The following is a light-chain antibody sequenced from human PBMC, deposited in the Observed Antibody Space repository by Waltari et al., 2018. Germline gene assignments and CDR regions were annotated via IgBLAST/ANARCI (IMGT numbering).Light chain of an antibody. CDR1: QSIGTY. CDR2: GAS. V-gene: IGKV1-39*01. Sequence: DIQMTQSPSSLSASVGDRVTITCRASQSIGTYLHWYQQKPGKPPKFLIFGASSLQSGVPLRFSGSGSGTDFTLTISSLQPEDFATYYCQHSYITPPTFGGGTKVEI. CDR3: QHSYITPPT. J-gene: IGKJ4*01.